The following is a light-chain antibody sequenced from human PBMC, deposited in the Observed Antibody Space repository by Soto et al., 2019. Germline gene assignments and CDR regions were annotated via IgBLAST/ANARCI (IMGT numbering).Light chain of an antibody. CDR3: QQANSFPHT. Sequence: DIQMTQSPSSVSASVGDRVTITCRASQGISRWLAWYQQKPGKAPKLLIYAASSLQSGCRSRFRGSGSGTDFTLTNSSLQPEDFANYYCQQANSFPHTFGQGTKLEIK. CDR1: QGISRW. CDR2: AAS. V-gene: IGKV1-12*01. J-gene: IGKJ2*01.